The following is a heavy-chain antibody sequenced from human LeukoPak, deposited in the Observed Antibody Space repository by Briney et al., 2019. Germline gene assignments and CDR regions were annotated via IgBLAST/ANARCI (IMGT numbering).Heavy chain of an antibody. V-gene: IGHV1-69*05. CDR3: ARSGYCSSTSCRYYFDY. D-gene: IGHD2-2*03. Sequence: GASVKVSCKASGGTFSSYAISWVRQAPGQGLEWMGGIIPIFGTANYAQKFQARVTITTDESTSTAYMELSSLRSEDTAVYYCARSGYCSSTSCRYYFDYWGQGTLVTVSS. J-gene: IGHJ4*02. CDR2: IIPIFGTA. CDR1: GGTFSSYA.